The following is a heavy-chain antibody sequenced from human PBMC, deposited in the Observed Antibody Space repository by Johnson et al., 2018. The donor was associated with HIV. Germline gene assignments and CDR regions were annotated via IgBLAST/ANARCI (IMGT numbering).Heavy chain of an antibody. J-gene: IGHJ3*02. CDR2: ISSSGSTI. D-gene: IGHD4-17*01. V-gene: IGHV3-11*04. Sequence: QVQLVESGGGLVKPRGSLRLSCAGSGFRFSDYYMSWIRQAPGKGLEWVAYISSSGSTIYYADFVKGRFTISRDNAKKSLYLQMNSLRAEDKALYYCARDSTPWGGDYVAYAFDIWGRGTMVTVSS. CDR3: ARDSTPWGGDYVAYAFDI. CDR1: GFRFSDYY.